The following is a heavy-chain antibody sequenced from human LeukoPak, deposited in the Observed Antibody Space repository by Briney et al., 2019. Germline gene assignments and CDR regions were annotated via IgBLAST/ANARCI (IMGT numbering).Heavy chain of an antibody. CDR2: IRYDGSNK. V-gene: IGHV3-30*02. CDR3: ATYYDFWSGYPSYYYYYMDV. J-gene: IGHJ6*03. D-gene: IGHD3-3*01. CDR1: GFTFSSYG. Sequence: PGGSLRLSCAASGFTFSSYGMHRVRQAPGKGLEWVAFIRYDGSNKYYADSVKGRFTISRDNSKNTLYLQMNSLRAEDTAVYYCATYYDFWSGYPSYYYYYMDVWGKGTTVTVSS.